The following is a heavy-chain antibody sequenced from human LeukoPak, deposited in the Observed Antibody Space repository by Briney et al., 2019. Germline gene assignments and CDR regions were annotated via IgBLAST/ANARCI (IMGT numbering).Heavy chain of an antibody. Sequence: ASVKVSCKASGGTFSSYAISWVRQAPGQGLEWMGGIIPIFGTANYAQRFQGRVTITADESTSTAYMELSSLRSEDTAVYYCATDNYDSSALYGMDVWGQGTTVTVSS. CDR2: IIPIFGTA. D-gene: IGHD3-22*01. V-gene: IGHV1-69*13. CDR1: GGTFSSYA. CDR3: ATDNYDSSALYGMDV. J-gene: IGHJ6*02.